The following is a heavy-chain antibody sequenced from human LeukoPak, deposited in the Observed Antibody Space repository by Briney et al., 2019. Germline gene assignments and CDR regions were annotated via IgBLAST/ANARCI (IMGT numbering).Heavy chain of an antibody. CDR3: ARDWRDGYNPDWYFDL. V-gene: IGHV4-59*01. Sequence: SETLSLTCTVSGGSISSYCWSWIRQPPGKGLEWIGYIYYSGSTNYNPSLKSRVTISVDTSKNQFSLKLSSVTAADTAVYYCARDWRDGYNPDWYFDLWGRGTLVTVSS. CDR2: IYYSGST. J-gene: IGHJ2*01. D-gene: IGHD5-24*01. CDR1: GGSISSYC.